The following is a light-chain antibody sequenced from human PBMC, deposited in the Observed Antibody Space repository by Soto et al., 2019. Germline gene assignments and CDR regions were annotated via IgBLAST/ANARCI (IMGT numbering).Light chain of an antibody. Sequence: EIVLTQSPATLSLSPGERANLSCRASQSVSSYLAWYQQKPGQAPRLLIYEAYNRATGIPARFSGSGSGTDFTLTISSLEPEDFAVYYCQQRSNWLTFGGGTKVEIK. CDR3: QQRSNWLT. J-gene: IGKJ4*01. V-gene: IGKV3-11*01. CDR1: QSVSSY. CDR2: EAY.